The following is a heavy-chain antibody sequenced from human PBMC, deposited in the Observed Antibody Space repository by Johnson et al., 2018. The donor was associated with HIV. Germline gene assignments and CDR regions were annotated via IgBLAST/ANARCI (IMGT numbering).Heavy chain of an antibody. D-gene: IGHD3-10*01. V-gene: IGHV3-33*08. J-gene: IGHJ3*01. CDR2: IWYDGSKG. Sequence: VQLVESGGGLVQPGGSPRLSCAASGFTVSSNYMSWVRQAPGKGLEWVGVIWYDGSKGYYGDSVKGRFTISRDNSKNTLYLQMTSLRQDDTAVYSCYCTDHLGAGSESKGTFDAWGQGTMVTVSS. CDR3: YCTDHLGAGSESKGTFDA. CDR1: GFTVSSNY.